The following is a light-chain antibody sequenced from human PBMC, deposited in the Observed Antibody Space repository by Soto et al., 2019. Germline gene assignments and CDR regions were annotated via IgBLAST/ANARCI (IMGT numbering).Light chain of an antibody. CDR1: ANDVGGHNY. J-gene: IGLJ1*01. Sequence: QSALTQLRSVSGSPGQSATISCTGTANDVGGHNYVSWYQQHPGGAPKLLISDVTERPSGVPDRFSGSKSGTTASLTISGLQTADEADYYCYSYAGTSTVVFGSGTKVNV. V-gene: IGLV2-11*01. CDR3: YSYAGTSTVV. CDR2: DVT.